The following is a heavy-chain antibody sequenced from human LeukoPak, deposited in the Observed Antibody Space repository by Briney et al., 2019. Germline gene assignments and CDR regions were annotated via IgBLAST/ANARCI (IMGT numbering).Heavy chain of an antibody. CDR1: GFTFSSYG. CDR2: IRYDGSNK. CDR3: AKEFKDTAMVIYYYYMDV. D-gene: IGHD5-18*01. Sequence: GGSLRLSCAASGFTFSSYGMHWVRQAPGNGLEWVAFIRYDGSNKYYADSVKGRFTISRDNSKNTLYLQMNSLRAEDTAVYYCAKEFKDTAMVIYYYYMDVWGKGTTVTISS. V-gene: IGHV3-30*02. J-gene: IGHJ6*03.